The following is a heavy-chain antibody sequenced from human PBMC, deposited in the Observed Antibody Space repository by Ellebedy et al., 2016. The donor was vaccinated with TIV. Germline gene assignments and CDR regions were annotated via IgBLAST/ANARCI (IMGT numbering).Heavy chain of an antibody. Sequence: GSLRLSCAVYGGSLSGYYWAWIRQAPGKGLEWIGDISDTGYTNYKPSLKSRLTISVETSKNHFSLKLNSVTAPDTAMYYCAGIGYCTSGVCSFYYFDHWGQGTQVTVSS. CDR3: AGIGYCTSGVCSFYYFDH. D-gene: IGHD2-8*01. J-gene: IGHJ4*02. V-gene: IGHV4-34*01. CDR1: GGSLSGYY. CDR2: ISDTGYT.